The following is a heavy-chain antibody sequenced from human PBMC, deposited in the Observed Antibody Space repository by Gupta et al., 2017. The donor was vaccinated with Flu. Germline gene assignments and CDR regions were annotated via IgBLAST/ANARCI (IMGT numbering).Heavy chain of an antibody. CDR3: VRHFSDRDAFDV. V-gene: IGHV3-21*01. D-gene: IGHD3-22*01. J-gene: IGHJ3*01. Sequence: EVQLVESGGGLVKPGGSLRLSCAASGFIFGTYFISWVRQAPGKGLEWVSSISSSSSYIYYADSVKGRFTISRDNAKNSLSLQLNSLRVEDTAVYYCVRHFSDRDAFDVWGQGTKVTVFS. CDR1: GFIFGTYF. CDR2: ISSSSSYI.